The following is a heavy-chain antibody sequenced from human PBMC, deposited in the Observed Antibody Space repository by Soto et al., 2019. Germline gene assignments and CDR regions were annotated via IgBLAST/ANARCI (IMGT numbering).Heavy chain of an antibody. D-gene: IGHD6-19*01. J-gene: IGHJ5*01. V-gene: IGHV4-39*01. CDR3: VRRHIAVSGKDHWFDP. CDR1: GDSIXVTGYY. Sequence: PSETLSLTCSVFGDSIXVTGYYWAWIRQPVGKGMEWIGDIRYTGTAYYNPSLKGRVTMSVDTSSNQFSLKVTSVTAADSGLYYGVRRHIAVSGKDHWFDPWGQGTQVPVSS. CDR2: IRYTGTA.